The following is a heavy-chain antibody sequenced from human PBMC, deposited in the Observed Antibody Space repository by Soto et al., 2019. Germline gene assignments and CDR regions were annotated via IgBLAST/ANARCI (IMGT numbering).Heavy chain of an antibody. J-gene: IGHJ6*02. CDR1: GFIFDDYA. Sequence: EVQLVESGGGLVQPGRSLRLSCAASGFIFDDYAMHWVRQAPGKGLEWVSVISGNSGSLGYADSVKGRFTISRDNAKNSLYLKMNSLRAEDTALYYCAKDRYSSSAYYYSGMDAWAQGTTVTVSS. CDR2: ISGNSGSL. V-gene: IGHV3-9*01. D-gene: IGHD6-6*01. CDR3: AKDRYSSSAYYYSGMDA.